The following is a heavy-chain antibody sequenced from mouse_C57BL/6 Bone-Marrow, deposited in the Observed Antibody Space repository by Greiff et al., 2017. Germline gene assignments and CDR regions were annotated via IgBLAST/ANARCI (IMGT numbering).Heavy chain of an antibody. Sequence: QVQLQQPGAELVMPGASVKLSCKASGYTFTSYWMHWVKQRPGQGLAWIGEIDPSDSYTNYNQKFKGKSTLTVDKSSSTAYMQLSSLTSEDSAVYYYARDDDYDEGWYFDVWGTGTTVTVSS. V-gene: IGHV1-69*01. CDR1: GYTFTSYW. CDR2: IDPSDSYT. CDR3: ARDDDYDEGWYFDV. J-gene: IGHJ1*03. D-gene: IGHD2-4*01.